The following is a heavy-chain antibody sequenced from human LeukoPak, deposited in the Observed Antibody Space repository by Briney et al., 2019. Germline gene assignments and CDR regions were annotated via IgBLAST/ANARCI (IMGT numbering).Heavy chain of an antibody. CDR2: ITGSGDST. V-gene: IGHV3-23*01. J-gene: IGHJ4*02. CDR3: ARDHGDY. CDR1: GFTFRLYA. Sequence: TGGSLRLSCAGSGFTFRLYAMTWVRQAPGQGLEWVSGITGSGDSTYYADSVKGRFTISRDNSKNTLYVQMNNLRAADTAVYYCARDHGDYWGQGTLVTVSS.